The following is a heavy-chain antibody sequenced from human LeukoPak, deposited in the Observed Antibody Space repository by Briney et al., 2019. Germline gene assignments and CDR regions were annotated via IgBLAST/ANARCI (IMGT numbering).Heavy chain of an antibody. V-gene: IGHV1-46*01. D-gene: IGHD2/OR15-2a*01. CDR1: GYTFTSYH. CDR3: ARRAPDFFLDY. J-gene: IGHJ4*02. CDR2: VNLSGGST. Sequence: ASVKVSCKASGYTFTSYHMHWVRQAPGQGLEWMGKVNLSGGSTTYAQKFQGRVTMTRDTSTSTVYMELSSLRSEDTAVYYCARRAPDFFLDYWGQGTLVTVSS.